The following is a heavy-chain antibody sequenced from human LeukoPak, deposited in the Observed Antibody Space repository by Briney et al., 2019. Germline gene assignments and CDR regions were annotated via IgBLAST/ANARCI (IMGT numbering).Heavy chain of an antibody. D-gene: IGHD2-15*01. Sequence: GGSLRLSCSVSGSIGIDGYMSWVRQAPGKGLEWLSVIYRGGARYYSDSVKGRFTISRDSSNNAWHLQLHNLRVEDTAVYYCAGASSDGVIIDATSFDLWGQGTLVIVSS. J-gene: IGHJ4*02. V-gene: IGHV3-66*01. CDR3: AGASSDGVIIDATSFDL. CDR2: IYRGGAR. CDR1: GSIGIDGY.